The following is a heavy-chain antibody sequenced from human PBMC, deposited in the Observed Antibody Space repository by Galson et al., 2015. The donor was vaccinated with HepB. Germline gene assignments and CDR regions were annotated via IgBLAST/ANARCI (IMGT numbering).Heavy chain of an antibody. CDR2: ISSSSSYI. CDR3: ARDLGRRIVVVIPFDY. V-gene: IGHV3-21*01. Sequence: SLRLSCAASGFTFSSYSMNWVRQAPGKGLEWVSSISSSSSYIYYSDSVKGRFTISRDNAKNSLYLQMNSLRAEDTAVYYCARDLGRRIVVVIPFDYWGQGTLVTVSS. J-gene: IGHJ4*02. D-gene: IGHD3-22*01. CDR1: GFTFSSYS.